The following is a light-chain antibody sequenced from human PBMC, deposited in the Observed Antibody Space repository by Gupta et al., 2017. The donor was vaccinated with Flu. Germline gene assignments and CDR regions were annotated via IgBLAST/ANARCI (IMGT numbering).Light chain of an antibody. CDR3: QQAHSFPLT. V-gene: IGKV1-12*01. CDR1: QGISSW. Sequence: GDRVTITCRASQGISSWLVWYQQKPGKAPKRLIYAASSLQSGVPSRFSGSGSGTDFTLTISSLQPEDFATYYCQQAHSFPLTFGPGTKVEIK. CDR2: AAS. J-gene: IGKJ3*01.